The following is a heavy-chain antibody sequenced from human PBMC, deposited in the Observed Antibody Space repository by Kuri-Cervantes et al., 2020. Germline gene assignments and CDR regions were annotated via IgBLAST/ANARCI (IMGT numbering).Heavy chain of an antibody. D-gene: IGHD2-15*01. J-gene: IGHJ4*02. CDR3: ARGYCSGGSCYRRGRYYFDY. V-gene: IGHV4-34*01. CDR2: INHSGST. CDR1: GESLSVYY. Sequence: GSLRLSCAVYGESLSVYYWSWIRQPPGKGLEWIGEINHSGSTNYNPSLKSRVTISVDTSKNQFSLKLSSVTAADTAVYYCARGYCSGGSCYRRGRYYFDYWGQGTLVTVSS.